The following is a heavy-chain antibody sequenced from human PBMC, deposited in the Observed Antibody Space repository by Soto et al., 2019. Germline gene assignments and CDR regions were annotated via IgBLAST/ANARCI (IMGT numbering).Heavy chain of an antibody. J-gene: IGHJ3*02. CDR1: GGTFSSQT. D-gene: IGHD1-1*01. CDR2: VIPIIGEG. Sequence: QVQLAQSGAEVKEPGSSVKVSCKVSGGTFSSQTINWVRQVPGQGLEWMGSVIPIIGEGKYAQSFLGRVTIPADRPTSTANMGLSSLTSEDTAVYYCARPAVNDLDADSSAFDIWGQGTMVTVSS. V-gene: IGHV1-69*02. CDR3: ARPAVNDLDADSSAFDI.